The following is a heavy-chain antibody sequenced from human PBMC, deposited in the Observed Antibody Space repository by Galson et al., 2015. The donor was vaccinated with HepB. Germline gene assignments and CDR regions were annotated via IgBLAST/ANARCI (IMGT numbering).Heavy chain of an antibody. CDR3: ARVHRDYARHLAFDP. Sequence: LSLTCSVSGGTISSGVYYWSWVRQPPGKGLEWIRYIYGSGNTYYNPSLRSRVTMAVDRAKNQFSLNVTSVTAADTAVYFCARVHRDYARHLAFDPWGQGTLVTVSS. V-gene: IGHV4-30-4*08. J-gene: IGHJ5*02. D-gene: IGHD4-17*01. CDR2: IYGSGNT. CDR1: GGTISSGVYY.